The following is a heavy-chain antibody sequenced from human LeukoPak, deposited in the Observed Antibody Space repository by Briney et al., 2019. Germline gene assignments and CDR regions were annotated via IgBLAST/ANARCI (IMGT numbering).Heavy chain of an antibody. D-gene: IGHD3-10*01. CDR3: AKARSRSNYYGSGTFDY. J-gene: IGHJ4*02. Sequence: GGSLRLSCAASGFTFSRYSMNWVRQAPGKGLEWVSSISTSSSYIYYADSLKGRFTISRDNSKNTLYLQMNSLRAEDTAVYYCAKARSRSNYYGSGTFDYWGQGTLVTVSS. CDR1: GFTFSRYS. V-gene: IGHV3-21*01. CDR2: ISTSSSYI.